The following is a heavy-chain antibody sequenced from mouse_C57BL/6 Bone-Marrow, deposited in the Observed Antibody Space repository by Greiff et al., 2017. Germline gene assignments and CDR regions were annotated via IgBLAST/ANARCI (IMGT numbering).Heavy chain of an antibody. CDR2: GQGLELIG. J-gene: IGHJ1*03. CDR1: YTFSRRVH. Sequence: QVQLQQSGPELARPWASVKISCQAFYTFSRRVHFAIRDTNYWMQWVKQRPGQGLELIGAISPGNGDTSYNQKFKGKATLTADQSSSTAYMQLSSLTSEDSAVYYCACRYGSSYWYFDVWGTGTTVTVSS. CDR3: SEDSAVYYCACRYGSSYWYFDV. V-gene: IGHV1-87*01. D-gene: IGHD1-1*01.